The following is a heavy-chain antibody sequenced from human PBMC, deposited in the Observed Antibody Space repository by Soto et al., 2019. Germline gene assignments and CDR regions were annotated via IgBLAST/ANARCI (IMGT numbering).Heavy chain of an antibody. CDR3: AKGYDLSGYSRMDV. Sequence: EAQLLESGGGLEQPGGSLRLSCTASGFTFSSYAINWVRQAPGKGLEWVSGISGSGGSTYYAASVKGRFTISRDNSKNTLYLQMNGLRAEDTAVYYCAKGYDLSGYSRMDVWGQGTTVTVSS. CDR2: ISGSGGST. CDR1: GFTFSSYA. D-gene: IGHD5-18*01. J-gene: IGHJ6*02. V-gene: IGHV3-23*01.